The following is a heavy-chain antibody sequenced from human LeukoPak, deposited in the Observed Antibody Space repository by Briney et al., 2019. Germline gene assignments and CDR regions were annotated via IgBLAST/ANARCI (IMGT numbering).Heavy chain of an antibody. J-gene: IGHJ4*02. CDR3: ARESAWTGFFGI. Sequence: SETLSLTCTVSGGSISSYYWDWIRQSPGEGLEWIGYIYYSGNTNYNPSLKSRVTISVDTSKNQVSLKLSSVTAADTAVYYCARESAWTGFFGIWGQGTLVTVSS. CDR2: IYYSGNT. V-gene: IGHV4-59*01. D-gene: IGHD3/OR15-3a*01. CDR1: GGSISSYY.